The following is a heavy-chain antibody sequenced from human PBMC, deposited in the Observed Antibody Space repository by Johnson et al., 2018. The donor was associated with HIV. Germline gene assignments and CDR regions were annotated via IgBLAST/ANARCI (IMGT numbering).Heavy chain of an antibody. CDR3: ASLGANWGRGAFDI. D-gene: IGHD7-27*01. CDR2: IYSCGST. J-gene: IGHJ3*02. CDR1: GFSFSDYY. Sequence: VQLVESGGGLVKPGGSLRLSCAASGFSFSDYYMSWVRQAPGKGLEWVSVIYSCGSTYYADSVKGRFTISRDNSKNTLYLQMNSLRAEDTAVYYCASLGANWGRGAFDIWGQGTMVTVSS. V-gene: IGHV3-66*01.